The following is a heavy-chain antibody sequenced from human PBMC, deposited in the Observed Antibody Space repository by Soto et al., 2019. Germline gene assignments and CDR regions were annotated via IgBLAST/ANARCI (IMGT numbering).Heavy chain of an antibody. CDR3: ARWPQPRYTADPYAVDV. V-gene: IGHV1-69*11. D-gene: IGHD3-16*02. Sequence: SVKVSCKASGGTFSRYGFSWVRQAPGQGLEWMGMIVPSLDTTNYAQKFQARVTITADEVTSTAYMELRSLRSEDTAVYYCARWPQPRYTADPYAVDVWGQGTRVTVSS. CDR2: IVPSLDTT. CDR1: GGTFSRYG. J-gene: IGHJ6*02.